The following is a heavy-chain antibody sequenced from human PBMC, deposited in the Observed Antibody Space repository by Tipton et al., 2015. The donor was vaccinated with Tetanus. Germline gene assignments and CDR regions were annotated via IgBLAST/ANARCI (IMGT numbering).Heavy chain of an antibody. V-gene: IGHV4-61*01. J-gene: IGHJ4*02. Sequence: TLSLTCTVSGGSITSDNHYWNWIRQPPGKGLEWLAYISDSGSTNSNYFLKSRITVSRDTSNNQFSLRLISVTAADTAVYYCARANYEYPKKGPFDSGGQGTVVVVSS. CDR3: ARANYEYPKKGPFDS. CDR1: GGSITSDNHY. CDR2: ISDSGST. D-gene: IGHD3-3*01.